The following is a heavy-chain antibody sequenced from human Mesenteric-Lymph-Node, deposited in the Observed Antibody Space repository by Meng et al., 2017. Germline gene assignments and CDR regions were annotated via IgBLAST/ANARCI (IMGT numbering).Heavy chain of an antibody. CDR2: LGGADAPT. CDR1: GFTLRTYA. D-gene: IGHD2-2*01. V-gene: IGHV3-23*01. J-gene: IGHJ4*02. CDR3: ATSERATLLFDY. Sequence: EVQLLESGGGLVQPGGSLRLSCAASGFTLRTYAMSWVRLAPGKGLEWVSCLGGADAPTYYAGSVKGRFTISRDDSKNTLYLQMDGLRTEDTAVYYCATSERATLLFDYWGPGTLVTVSS.